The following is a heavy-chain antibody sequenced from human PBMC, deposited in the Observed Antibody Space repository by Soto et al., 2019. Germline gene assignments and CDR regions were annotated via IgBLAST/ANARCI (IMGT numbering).Heavy chain of an antibody. CDR1: GFTFSSHA. CDR2: INISGGTT. V-gene: IGHV3-23*01. D-gene: IGHD1-1*01. CDR3: AKDTGRELDY. Sequence: PGGSLRLSCAASGFTFSSHAMSWVRQAPGKGLEWVSGINISGGTTYYAGSVKGRFTISRDISKNTLVLQMSSLRAEDTAVYYCAKDTGRELDYWGQGTRVTVSS. J-gene: IGHJ4*02.